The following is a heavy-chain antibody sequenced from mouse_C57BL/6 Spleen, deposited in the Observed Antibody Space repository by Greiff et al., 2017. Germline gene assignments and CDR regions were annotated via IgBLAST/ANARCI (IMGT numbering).Heavy chain of an antibody. J-gene: IGHJ2*01. V-gene: IGHV1-62-3*01. D-gene: IGHD1-1*01. CDR1: GYTFTSYW. CDR2: IDPNSGGT. Sequence: VQLQQPGAELVKPGASVKLSCKASGYTFTSYWMHWVKQRPGRGLEWIGRIDPNSGGTKYNEKFKSKATFTADTSSNTAYMQLSSLTTEDSAIYYCARKSPMTTVDLDYWGQGTTLTVSS. CDR3: ARKSPMTTVDLDY.